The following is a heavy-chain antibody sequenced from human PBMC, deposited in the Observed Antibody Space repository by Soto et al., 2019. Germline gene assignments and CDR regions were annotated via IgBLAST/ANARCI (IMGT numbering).Heavy chain of an antibody. V-gene: IGHV3-33*01. D-gene: IGHD5-12*01. CDR2: IWYDGSNK. J-gene: IGHJ4*02. CDR3: AVGGYVLQFDY. Sequence: VAVIWYDGSNKYYADSVKGRFTISRDNSKNTLYLQMNSLRAEDTAVYYCAVGGYVLQFDYWGQGTLVTVSS.